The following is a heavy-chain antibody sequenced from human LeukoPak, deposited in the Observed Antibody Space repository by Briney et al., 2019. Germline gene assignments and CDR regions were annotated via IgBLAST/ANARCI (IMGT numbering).Heavy chain of an antibody. V-gene: IGHV4-59*01. J-gene: IGHJ6*02. CDR2: IYYSGST. D-gene: IGHD4-23*01. CDR3: ARVGGTNYYYYGMDV. Sequence: SETLSLTCSVSGGSISSYYWSWVRQPPGRGLEWIGYIYYSGSTNYNPSLKSRVTISVDTSKNQFSLKLSSVTAADTAVYYCARVGGTNYYYYGMDVWGQGTTVTVSS. CDR1: GGSISSYY.